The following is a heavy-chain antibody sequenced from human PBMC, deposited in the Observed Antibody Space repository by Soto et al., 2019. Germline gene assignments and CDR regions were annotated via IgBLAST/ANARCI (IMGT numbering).Heavy chain of an antibody. V-gene: IGHV4-30-4*01. J-gene: IGHJ4*02. CDR3: DRSLRRGTPFDY. D-gene: IGHD3-10*01. CDR1: GGSIRSGDYY. CDR2: IYYSGST. Sequence: QVQLQESGPGMVKPSQTLSLTCPVSGGSIRSGDYYWSWIRQPPGKGLESIGYIYYSGSTYYNPSLKSRVTISVDTSKNQFYLKLSSVTAADTAVYYCDRSLRRGTPFDYWGPGTLVTVSS.